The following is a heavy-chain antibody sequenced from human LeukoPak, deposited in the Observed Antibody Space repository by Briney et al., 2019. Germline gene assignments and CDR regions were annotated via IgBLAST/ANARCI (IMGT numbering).Heavy chain of an antibody. J-gene: IGHJ4*02. CDR3: AKDRWTQRIAMAGQDY. Sequence: GGSLRLSCAASRFTFSSYGMHWVRQAPGKGLEWVAIISYDGSDKYYADSVKGRFTISRDNSKNTLYLQMNSLRVEDTAVYYCAKDRWTQRIAMAGQDYWGQGTLVTVSS. CDR1: RFTFSSYG. CDR2: ISYDGSDK. V-gene: IGHV3-30*18. D-gene: IGHD6-19*01.